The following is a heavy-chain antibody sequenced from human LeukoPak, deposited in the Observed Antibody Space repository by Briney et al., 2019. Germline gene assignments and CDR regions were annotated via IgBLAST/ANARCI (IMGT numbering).Heavy chain of an antibody. Sequence: PGGSLRLSCADSGFTFSNYGLHWVRQAPGKGLEWVTFILYDGSNKYYADSVNGLFTISRDNSKNTLYLQMSNLRAEDTAVYYCANDMASRDDYSNLFDYWGQGTLVTVSS. CDR3: ANDMASRDDYSNLFDY. CDR2: ILYDGSNK. J-gene: IGHJ4*02. V-gene: IGHV3-30*02. D-gene: IGHD4-11*01. CDR1: GFTFSNYG.